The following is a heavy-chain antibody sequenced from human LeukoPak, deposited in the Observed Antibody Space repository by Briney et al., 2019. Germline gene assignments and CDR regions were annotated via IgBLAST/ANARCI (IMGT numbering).Heavy chain of an antibody. Sequence: GESLKIFCKGSGYSFTSYWIGWVRQMPGKGLEWMGIIFPGDSDARYSPSFQGQVTTSADKSISTAYLQWSSLKASDPAMYYCASTTVTAREKYYFEYWGQGTLVTVSS. CDR1: GYSFTSYW. D-gene: IGHD4-17*01. CDR3: ASTTVTAREKYYFEY. CDR2: IFPGDSDA. J-gene: IGHJ4*02. V-gene: IGHV5-51*01.